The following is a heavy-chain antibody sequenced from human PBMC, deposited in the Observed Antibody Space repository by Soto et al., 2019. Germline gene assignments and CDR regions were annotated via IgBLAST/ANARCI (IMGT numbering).Heavy chain of an antibody. D-gene: IGHD3-10*01. V-gene: IGHV3-30*03. Sequence: QVQLVESGGGVVQPGRSLRLSCAASGFPFTSYGMHWVREGPDKGLEWVAIISYDGSDKYYADSVKGRFTISRDNSKKSPDMHMNSLGPEDTALYYCVGGQYYFDYRGQGTLVIVSS. CDR2: ISYDGSDK. CDR1: GFPFTSYG. J-gene: IGHJ4*02. CDR3: VGGQYYFDY.